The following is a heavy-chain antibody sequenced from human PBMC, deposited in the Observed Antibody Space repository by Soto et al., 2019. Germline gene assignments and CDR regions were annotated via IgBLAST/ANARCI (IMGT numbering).Heavy chain of an antibody. Sequence: GGSLRLSCAASGFTFSSYAMHWVRQAPGKGLEWVAVISYDGSNKYYADSVKGRFTISRDNSKNTLYLQMNSLRAEDTAVYYCARDDTLSRDYGSGSYYFSSYYGMDVWGQGTTVTVSS. CDR1: GFTFSSYA. V-gene: IGHV3-30-3*01. J-gene: IGHJ6*02. CDR2: ISYDGSNK. CDR3: ARDDTLSRDYGSGSYYFSSYYGMDV. D-gene: IGHD3-10*01.